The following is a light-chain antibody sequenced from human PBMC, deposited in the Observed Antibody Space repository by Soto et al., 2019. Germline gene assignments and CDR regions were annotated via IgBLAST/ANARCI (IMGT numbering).Light chain of an antibody. CDR2: TAS. CDR3: QQHQSYWS. J-gene: IGKJ1*01. V-gene: IGKV1-27*01. Sequence: DIQMGQSPSTLSASVRDRVAITCRASQGITKYLAWYQQKPGKVPNLLIYTASTLQSGVPSRFSGSGYGTDFTLTISSLQPDDFATYYCQQHQSYWSFGQGTKVDIK. CDR1: QGITKY.